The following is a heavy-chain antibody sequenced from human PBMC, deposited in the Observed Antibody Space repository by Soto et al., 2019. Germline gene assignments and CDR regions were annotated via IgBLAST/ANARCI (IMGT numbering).Heavy chain of an antibody. CDR3: ARAPRMAPFDI. J-gene: IGHJ3*02. V-gene: IGHV3-33*01. Sequence: GGSLRLSCAASGFIFSPYGIHWVRQAPGKGLEWVALIRNDGSDKYYAESVTGRFTISRDNSKNTVYLQMNSLRAEDMALYFCARAPRMAPFDIWGQGTMVTVSS. CDR2: IRNDGSDK. CDR1: GFIFSPYG.